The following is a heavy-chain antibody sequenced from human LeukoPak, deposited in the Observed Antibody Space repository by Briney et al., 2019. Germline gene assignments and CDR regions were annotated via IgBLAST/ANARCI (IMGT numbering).Heavy chain of an antibody. CDR2: ISNSGSTI. Sequence: GGSLGLSCAASGFTFSDYYMSWIRQAPGKGLEWVSYISNSGSTIYYADSVKGRFTISRDNAKHSLYLQMNSLRAEDTAVYYCVRGPSVSSLPGYWGQGILVTVSS. D-gene: IGHD2-15*01. V-gene: IGHV3-11*01. CDR3: VRGPSVSSLPGY. J-gene: IGHJ4*02. CDR1: GFTFSDYY.